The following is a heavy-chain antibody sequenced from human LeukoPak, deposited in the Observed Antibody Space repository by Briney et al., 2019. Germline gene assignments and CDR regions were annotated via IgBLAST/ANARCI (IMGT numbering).Heavy chain of an antibody. CDR3: AIQALYYYDSSGYPLPWYFDL. V-gene: IGHV4-39*01. J-gene: IGHJ2*01. D-gene: IGHD3-22*01. Sequence: SETLSLTCTVSGGSISSSSYYWGWIRQPPGKGLEWIGSIYYSGSTYYNPSLKSRVTISVDTSKNQFSLKLSSVTAADTAVYYCAIQALYYYDSSGYPLPWYFDLWGRGTLVTASS. CDR1: GGSISSSSYY. CDR2: IYYSGST.